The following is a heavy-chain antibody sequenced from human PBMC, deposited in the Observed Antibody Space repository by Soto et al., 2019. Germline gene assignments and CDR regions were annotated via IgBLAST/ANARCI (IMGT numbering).Heavy chain of an antibody. J-gene: IGHJ4*02. D-gene: IGHD6-6*01. V-gene: IGHV3-23*01. CDR3: AKDEGTSSTVFDY. CDR1: GFTFKAYA. Sequence: QLLESGGASVKPGGSLRLSCVASGFTFKAYAMGWVRQAPGRGLEWVSIISATNGNTYYADSVRGRFTISRDNSRNSLFMQMNGLRTEDSALYYCAKDEGTSSTVFDYWGQGTRVTVPS. CDR2: ISATNGNT.